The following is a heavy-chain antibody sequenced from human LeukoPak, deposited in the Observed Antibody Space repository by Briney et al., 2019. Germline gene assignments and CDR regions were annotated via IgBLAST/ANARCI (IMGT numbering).Heavy chain of an antibody. V-gene: IGHV1-2*02. J-gene: IGHJ5*01. D-gene: IGHD1-1*01. Sequence: ASVTVSFKTSGYSFTDYYMHWVRQAPGQGLEWMGWINLNSCGTYSAQNFRDRLTATSDTSTGTVYLHLRSLRPDDTAVYYCARDFWNFDDSGGYNRDFDSWGQGTLVTVSS. CDR2: INLNSCGT. CDR1: GYSFTDYY. CDR3: ARDFWNFDDSGGYNRDFDS.